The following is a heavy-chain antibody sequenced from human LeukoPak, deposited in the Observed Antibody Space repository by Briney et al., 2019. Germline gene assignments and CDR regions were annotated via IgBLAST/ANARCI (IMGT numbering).Heavy chain of an antibody. J-gene: IGHJ4*02. V-gene: IGHV3-30*02. CDR2: IRKDGSDK. D-gene: IGHD7-27*01. CDR1: GFTFSRYG. CDR3: AKDSNWAFDY. Sequence: GGSLRLSCGASGFTFSRYGMHWVRRAPGKGLEWVAYIRKDGSDKYYVDSVKGRFTISRDSSKNMVYLQMNGLRAEDTAVYYCAKDSNWAFDYWGQGTLVSVSS.